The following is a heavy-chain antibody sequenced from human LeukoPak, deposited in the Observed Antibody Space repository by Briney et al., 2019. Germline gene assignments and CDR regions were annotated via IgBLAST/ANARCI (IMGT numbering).Heavy chain of an antibody. Sequence: SVKVSCKASGGTFSSYAISWVRQAPGQGLEWMGRIIPMFGTANYAQKFQDRVTVTTDESTTAAYMEMSSLRSEDTAVYYCARGNYYDCSGYFDWGQGTLVTVSS. D-gene: IGHD3-22*01. CDR2: IIPMFGTA. CDR1: GGTFSSYA. V-gene: IGHV1-69*05. CDR3: ARGNYYDCSGYFD. J-gene: IGHJ4*02.